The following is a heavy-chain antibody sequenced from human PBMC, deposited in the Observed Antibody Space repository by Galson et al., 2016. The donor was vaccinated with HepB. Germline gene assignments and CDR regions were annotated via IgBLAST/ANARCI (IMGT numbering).Heavy chain of an antibody. Sequence: SVKVSCKASGYTFTGHYMHWVRQAPGQGLEWMGWINPNSGGTNYAQKFQGWVTISRDSSISTAYMELRGLKSDDTAVYYCARSYCSDSGCFPHGMDVWCQGTTVTVSS. V-gene: IGHV1-2*04. J-gene: IGHJ6*02. D-gene: IGHD2-15*01. CDR2: INPNSGGT. CDR1: GYTFTGHY. CDR3: ARSYCSDSGCFPHGMDV.